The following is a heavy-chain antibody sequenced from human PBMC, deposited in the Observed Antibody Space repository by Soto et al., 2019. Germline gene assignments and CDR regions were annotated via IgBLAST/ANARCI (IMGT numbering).Heavy chain of an antibody. D-gene: IGHD6-25*01. V-gene: IGHV4-31*03. CDR1: GGSISSGGQY. CDR3: ARDAAEYYFDY. Sequence: QVQLKESGPGLVKPSQTLSLTCTVSGGSISSGGQYWSWIRQHPGKGLEGIGYIYDRGSTYYNPSLRSRVTISVDTSKKQFSLKLRSVTAADPAVYYCARDAAEYYFDYWGQGTLVTVSS. CDR2: IYDRGST. J-gene: IGHJ4*02.